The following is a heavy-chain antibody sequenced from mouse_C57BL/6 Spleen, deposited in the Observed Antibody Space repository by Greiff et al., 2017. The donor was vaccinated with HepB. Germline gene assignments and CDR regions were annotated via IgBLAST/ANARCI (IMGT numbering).Heavy chain of an antibody. CDR3: ASSHYYGSSYRHH. J-gene: IGHJ2*01. CDR1: SYLLTSYR. Sequence: QLQQSSPLLVNPWASVNMSCKPSSYLLTSYRITWVMLLHGQGLEWIGDIYPGSGSTNYNEKFKSNATLTVDTSSSTAYMQLSSLTSVDSAVYYCASSHYYGSSYRHHWGEGTTLTVSP. D-gene: IGHD1-1*01. V-gene: IGHV1-55*01. CDR2: IYPGSGST.